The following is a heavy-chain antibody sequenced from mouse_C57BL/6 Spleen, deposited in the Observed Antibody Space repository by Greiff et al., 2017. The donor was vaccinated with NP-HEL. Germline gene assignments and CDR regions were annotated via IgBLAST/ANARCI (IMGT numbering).Heavy chain of an antibody. J-gene: IGHJ4*01. CDR2: IWSDGST. CDR3: ARQGYYGYYAMDY. CDR1: GFSFTSYG. V-gene: IGHV2-6-1*01. Sequence: VKLVESGPGLVAPSQCLSITCTVSGFSFTSYGVHWVRQPPGKGLEWLVVIWSDGSTTYNSALKSRLSISKDNSKSHVFLKMNSLQTDDTAMYYCARQGYYGYYAMDYWGQGTSVTVSS. D-gene: IGHD1-1*01.